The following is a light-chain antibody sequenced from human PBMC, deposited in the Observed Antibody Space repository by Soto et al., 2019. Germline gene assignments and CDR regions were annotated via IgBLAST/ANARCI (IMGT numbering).Light chain of an antibody. CDR2: EVT. V-gene: IGLV2-8*01. CDR1: SSDVGGYNY. Sequence: QSALTQPPSASGSPVQAVTISCTGTSSDVGGYNYVSWYQQHPGKAPKLIIYEVTKRPSGVPDRFSGSKSGNTASLTVSGLQAEDEADYYCYSYADSNNVFGTGTKLTVL. CDR3: YSYADSNNV. J-gene: IGLJ1*01.